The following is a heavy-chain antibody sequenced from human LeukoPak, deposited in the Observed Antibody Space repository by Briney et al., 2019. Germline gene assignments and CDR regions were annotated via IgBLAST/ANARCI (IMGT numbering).Heavy chain of an antibody. CDR1: GGSISSSSYY. CDR3: ARQDTAMVRGIHWYFDL. D-gene: IGHD5-18*01. V-gene: IGHV4-39*01. J-gene: IGHJ2*01. CDR2: IYYSGST. Sequence: SETLSLTRTVSGGSISSSSYYWGWIRQPPGKGLEWIVSIYYSGSTYYNPSLKSRATICVDTSKNQFSLKLSSVTAADTAVYYCARQDTAMVRGIHWYFDLWGRGTLVTVSS.